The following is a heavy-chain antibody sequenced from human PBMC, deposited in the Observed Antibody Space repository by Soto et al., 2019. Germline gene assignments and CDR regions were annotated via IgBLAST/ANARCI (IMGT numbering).Heavy chain of an antibody. D-gene: IGHD3-10*01. Sequence: GGSLRLSCAASGFTFSSYAMSWVRQAPGKGLEWVSAISGSGGSTYYADSVKGRFTISRDNSKNTLYLQMNSLRAEDTAVYYCAKDRRGVTMVRGVMIIPHPIDYWGQGTLVTVSS. V-gene: IGHV3-23*01. CDR3: AKDRRGVTMVRGVMIIPHPIDY. CDR1: GFTFSSYA. CDR2: ISGSGGST. J-gene: IGHJ4*02.